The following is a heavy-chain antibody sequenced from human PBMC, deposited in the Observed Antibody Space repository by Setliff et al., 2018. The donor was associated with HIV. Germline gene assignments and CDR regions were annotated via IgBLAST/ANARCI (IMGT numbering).Heavy chain of an antibody. CDR1: GYTFSDYG. CDR2: ISAHNGRI. Sequence: ASVKVSCKASGYTFSDYGISWVRQAPGQGLEWMGWISAHNGRINYAQKFQGRVTMTTDRSTSTAYMELRSLRSDDTAVYYCVRLTADRTNYYYYMDVWGKGTTVTVSS. J-gene: IGHJ6*03. V-gene: IGHV1-18*01. D-gene: IGHD2-8*01. CDR3: VRLTADRTNYYYYMDV.